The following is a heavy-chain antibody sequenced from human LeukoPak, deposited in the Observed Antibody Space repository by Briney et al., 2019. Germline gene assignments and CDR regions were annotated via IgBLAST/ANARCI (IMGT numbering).Heavy chain of an antibody. CDR2: IRYDGSNK. CDR3: AKEQDYYGSGSYFGY. D-gene: IGHD3-10*01. CDR1: GFTFSSYG. Sequence: GGSLRLSCAASGFTFSSYGMHWVRQAPGKGLEWVAFIRYDGSNKYYADSVKGRFTISRDNSKNTLYLQMNSLRAEDTAVYYCAKEQDYYGSGSYFGYWGQGTLVTVSS. J-gene: IGHJ4*02. V-gene: IGHV3-30*02.